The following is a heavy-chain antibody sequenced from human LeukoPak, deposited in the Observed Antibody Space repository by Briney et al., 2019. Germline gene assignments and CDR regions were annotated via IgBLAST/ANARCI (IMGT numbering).Heavy chain of an antibody. Sequence: SETLSLTCTVSGGSISSSSYYWGWIRQPPGTGLEWIGSIYYSGSTYYNPSLKSRVTISVDTSKNQFSLKLSSVTAADTAVYYCARHDYDFWNGYPYYFDYWGQGTLVTVSS. CDR2: IYYSGST. J-gene: IGHJ4*02. CDR3: ARHDYDFWNGYPYYFDY. V-gene: IGHV4-39*01. D-gene: IGHD3-3*01. CDR1: GGSISSSSYY.